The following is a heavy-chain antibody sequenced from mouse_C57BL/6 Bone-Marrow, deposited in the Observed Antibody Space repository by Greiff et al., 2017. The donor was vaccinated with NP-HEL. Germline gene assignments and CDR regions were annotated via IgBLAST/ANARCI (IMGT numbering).Heavy chain of an antibody. CDR2: ISDGGSYT. CDR1: GFTFSSYA. V-gene: IGHV5-4*03. Sequence: EVKLVESGGGLVKPGGSLKLSCAASGFTFSSYAMSWVRQTPEKRLEWVATISDGGSYTYYPDNVKGRFTISRDNAKNNLYLQMSHLKSEDTAMYYCARVYYSNYVPCWGQGTLVTVSA. J-gene: IGHJ3*01. D-gene: IGHD2-5*01. CDR3: ARVYYSNYVPC.